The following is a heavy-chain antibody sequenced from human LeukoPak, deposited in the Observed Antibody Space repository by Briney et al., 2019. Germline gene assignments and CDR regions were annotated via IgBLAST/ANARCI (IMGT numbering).Heavy chain of an antibody. CDR3: ARGPFGGSYSGDY. CDR2: IYYSGST. J-gene: IGHJ4*02. CDR1: GGSISSYY. V-gene: IGHV4-59*01. D-gene: IGHD1-26*01. Sequence: SETLSLTCAVYGGSISSYYWSWIRQPPGKGLEWIGYIYYSGSTNYNPSLKSRVTISVDTSKNQFSLRLSSVTAADTAVYYCARGPFGGSYSGDYWGQGTLVTVSS.